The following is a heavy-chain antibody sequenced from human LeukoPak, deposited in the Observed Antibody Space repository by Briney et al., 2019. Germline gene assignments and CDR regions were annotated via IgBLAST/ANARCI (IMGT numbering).Heavy chain of an antibody. V-gene: IGHV3-48*01. Sequence: GGSLRLSCAASGFTFSSYSMNWVRQAPGKGLEWVSYISSSSSTIYYAGSVKGRFTISRDNAKNSLYLQMNSLRAEDTAVYYCARDRSDFQHWGQGTLVTVSS. CDR2: ISSSSSTI. J-gene: IGHJ1*01. CDR3: ARDRSDFQH. CDR1: GFTFSSYS. D-gene: IGHD3-3*01.